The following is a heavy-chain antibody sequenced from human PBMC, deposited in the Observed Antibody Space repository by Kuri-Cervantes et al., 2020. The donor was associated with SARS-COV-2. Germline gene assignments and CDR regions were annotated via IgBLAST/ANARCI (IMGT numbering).Heavy chain of an antibody. CDR2: VRGKANNYAT. CDR1: GFLFSASA. CDR3: TILIDY. J-gene: IGHJ4*02. Sequence: GGSLRLSCEVSGFLFSASAIHWVRQGSGKGLEWVGRVRGKANNYATAYAASVKGRFTISRDDSKNTAYLQMNSLKTEDTAVYYCTILIDYWGQGALVTVSS. V-gene: IGHV3-73*01.